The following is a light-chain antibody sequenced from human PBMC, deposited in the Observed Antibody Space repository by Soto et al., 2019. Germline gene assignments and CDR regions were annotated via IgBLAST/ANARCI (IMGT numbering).Light chain of an antibody. CDR1: QGVDNN. V-gene: IGKV3-15*01. CDR2: ATS. J-gene: IGKJ5*01. CDR3: QQYNNWPFS. Sequence: EIVMKQSPVTLSASPVESATLSCRASQGVDNNVAWYQQKPGQAPRLLIYATSNRATGVPARFSGTGSETDFTLTISGLQSEDSAVYFCQQYNNWPFSFGQGTRLEIK.